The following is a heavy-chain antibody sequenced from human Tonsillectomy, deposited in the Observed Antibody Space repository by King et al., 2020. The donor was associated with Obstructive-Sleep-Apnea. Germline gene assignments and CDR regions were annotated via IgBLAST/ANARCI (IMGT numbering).Heavy chain of an antibody. D-gene: IGHD2-2*01. J-gene: IGHJ5*02. Sequence: VQLVESGGGLVQPGGSLRLSCAASGFTFSSYWMHWVRQVPGRGLWWVSRINSDGSSTSYADSVKGRFTISRDNAKTTLYLQMNSLRAADTAVYYGARGESLGRYQPAWGQGTLVTVSS. V-gene: IGHV3-74*01. CDR1: GFTFSSYW. CDR2: INSDGSST. CDR3: ARGESLGRYQPA.